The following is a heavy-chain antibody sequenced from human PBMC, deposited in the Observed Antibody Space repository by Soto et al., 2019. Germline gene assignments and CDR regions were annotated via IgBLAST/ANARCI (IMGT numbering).Heavy chain of an antibody. CDR1: GGSISSGGYS. CDR2: IYHSGST. CDR3: ARVPGP. V-gene: IGHV4-30-2*01. Sequence: QLQLQESGSGLVKPSQTLSLTCAVSGGSISSGGYSWSWIRQPPGKGLEWIGYIYHSGSTYYNPSLKSRGAMSVDSSTNPFSLKLSSVTAADTGVYYGARVPGPWGQGTLVTVSS. J-gene: IGHJ5*02.